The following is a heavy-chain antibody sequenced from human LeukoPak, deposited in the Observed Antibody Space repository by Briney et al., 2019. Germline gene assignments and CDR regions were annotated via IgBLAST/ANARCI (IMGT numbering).Heavy chain of an antibody. Sequence: GGSLRLSCAASGFTFSSYSMNWVRQAPGKGLEWVSSISSSSSYINYADSVKGRFTISRDNAKNSLYLQMNSLRAEDTAVYYCARNHGSGWYYFDYWGQGTLVTVSS. CDR2: ISSSSSYI. CDR1: GFTFSSYS. J-gene: IGHJ4*02. CDR3: ARNHGSGWYYFDY. V-gene: IGHV3-21*01. D-gene: IGHD6-19*01.